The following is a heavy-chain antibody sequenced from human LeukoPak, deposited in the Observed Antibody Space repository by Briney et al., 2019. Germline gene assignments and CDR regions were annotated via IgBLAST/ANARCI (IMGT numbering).Heavy chain of an antibody. CDR3: ARDASTDWFDY. Sequence: ASVKVSCKASGYASTSYGISWVRQAPGQGLEWMGWISAYNGNTNYAQKLQGRVTMTTDTSTSTAYMELRSLRSDDTAVYYCARDASTDWFDYWGQGTLVTVSS. V-gene: IGHV1-18*01. CDR1: GYASTSYG. J-gene: IGHJ4*02. CDR2: ISAYNGNT. D-gene: IGHD3-9*01.